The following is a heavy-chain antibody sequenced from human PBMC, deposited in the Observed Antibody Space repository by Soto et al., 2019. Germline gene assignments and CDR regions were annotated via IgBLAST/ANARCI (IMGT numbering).Heavy chain of an antibody. D-gene: IGHD5-18*01. CDR3: ERDGYGYGLNYSDY. J-gene: IGHJ4*02. Sequence: QVQVVESGGGVVQPGRSLRLSCAASGFTFSDYAMHWVRQAPGKGLEWVTVTSYDGSTKYYADSVKGRFTISRDDPRNTLYLQMHTLGAERSDVYYCERDGYGYGLNYSDYRVQATVVTVS. CDR1: GFTFSDYA. CDR2: TSYDGSTK. V-gene: IGHV3-30*03.